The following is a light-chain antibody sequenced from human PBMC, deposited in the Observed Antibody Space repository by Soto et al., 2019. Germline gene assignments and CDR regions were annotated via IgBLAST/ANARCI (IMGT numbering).Light chain of an antibody. J-gene: IGLJ2*01. CDR2: GVN. Sequence: QSALTQPASVSGSPGQSITISCTGTSSDIGRYNYVSWYQQHPGKAPRLVISGVNKRPSGISNRFSGSKSGNTASLTISGLQADDEAIYYCASYTSTTTLAVFGGGTKVTVL. V-gene: IGLV2-14*01. CDR3: ASYTSTTTLAV. CDR1: SSDIGRYNY.